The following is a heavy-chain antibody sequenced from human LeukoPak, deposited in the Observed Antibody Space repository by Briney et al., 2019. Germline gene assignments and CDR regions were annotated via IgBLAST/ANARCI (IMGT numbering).Heavy chain of an antibody. D-gene: IGHD3-22*01. V-gene: IGHV4-30-4*07. J-gene: IGHJ5*02. CDR1: GGSISSGGYS. CDR2: IYYSGST. CDR3: ARTYYYDSGWFDP. Sequence: PSETLSLTCAVSGGSISSGGYSWSWIRQPPGKGLEWIGYIYYSGSTYYNPSLKSRVTISVDTSKNQFSLKLSSVTAADTAVYYCARTYYYDSGWFDPWGQGTLVTVSS.